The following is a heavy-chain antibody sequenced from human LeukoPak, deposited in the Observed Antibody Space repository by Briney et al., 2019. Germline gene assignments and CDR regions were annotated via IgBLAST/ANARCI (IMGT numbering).Heavy chain of an antibody. CDR2: INNDGSST. CDR3: ARVYGLGMNEYYQY. CDR1: GLTSSKSW. J-gene: IGHJ1*01. D-gene: IGHD3-10*01. Sequence: GGSLRLSCAASGLTSSKSWMHWVRQAPGKGLVWVSRINNDGSSTTYAGSVKGRFTISRDNAKNMVYLQMNSLRVEDTAIYYCARVYGLGMNEYYQYWGQGTLVTVPS. V-gene: IGHV3-74*01.